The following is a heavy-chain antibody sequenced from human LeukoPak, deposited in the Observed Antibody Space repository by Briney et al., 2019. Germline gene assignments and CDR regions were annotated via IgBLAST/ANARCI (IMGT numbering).Heavy chain of an antibody. CDR1: GFTFSSYG. CDR2: ISYDGSNK. Sequence: GGSLRLSCAASGFTFSSYGMHWVRQAPGKGLEWVAVISYDGSNKYYADSVKGRFTISRDNSKNTLYLQMNSLRAGDTAVYYCAKELERNGYNLEYYFDYWGQGTLVTVSS. V-gene: IGHV3-30*18. D-gene: IGHD5-24*01. J-gene: IGHJ4*02. CDR3: AKELERNGYNLEYYFDY.